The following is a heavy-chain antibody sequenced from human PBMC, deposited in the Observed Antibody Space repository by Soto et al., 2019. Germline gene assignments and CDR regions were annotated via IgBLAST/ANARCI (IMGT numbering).Heavy chain of an antibody. CDR3: ARELIQLWYTGDYYYYYGMDV. CDR1: GFTFSSYG. Sequence: PGGSLRLSCAASGFTFSSYGMHWVRQAPGKGLEWVAVIWYDGSNKYYADSVKGRFTISRDNSKNTLYLQMNSPRAEDTAVYYCARELIQLWYTGDYYYYYGMDVWGQGTTVTVSS. D-gene: IGHD5-18*01. J-gene: IGHJ6*02. V-gene: IGHV3-33*01. CDR2: IWYDGSNK.